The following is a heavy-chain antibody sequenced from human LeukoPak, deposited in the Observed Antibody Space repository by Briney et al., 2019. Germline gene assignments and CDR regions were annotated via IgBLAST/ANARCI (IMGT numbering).Heavy chain of an antibody. Sequence: PGGSLRLSCAASGFIFNNAWMSWVRQAPGKGLEWLGRIKRKTDGGTTDYAAPMKGRFTISRDNAKNSLYLQMNSLRAEDTAVYYCARGHSSSWYLAEYFQHWGQGTLVTVSS. CDR3: ARGHSSSWYLAEYFQH. J-gene: IGHJ1*01. D-gene: IGHD6-13*01. CDR2: IKRKTDGGTT. V-gene: IGHV3-15*01. CDR1: GFIFNNAW.